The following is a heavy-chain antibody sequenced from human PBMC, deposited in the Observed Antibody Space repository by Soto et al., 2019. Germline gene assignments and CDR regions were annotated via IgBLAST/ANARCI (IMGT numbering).Heavy chain of an antibody. CDR2: INPNSGGT. D-gene: IGHD5-12*01. V-gene: IGHV1-2*04. J-gene: IGHJ6*02. CDR3: ARANSGYDSDSYYYGMDV. CDR1: GYTFTGYY. Sequence: ASVKVSCKASGYTFTGYYMHWVRQAPRQGLEWMGWINPNSGGTNYAQKFQVWATITRYTSTSKAHLELSKQRSDDTAVYYSARANSGYDSDSYYYGMDVWGQLTTGTV.